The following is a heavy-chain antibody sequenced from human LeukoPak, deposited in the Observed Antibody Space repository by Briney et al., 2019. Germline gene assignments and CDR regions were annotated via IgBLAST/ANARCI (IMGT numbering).Heavy chain of an antibody. CDR2: IYPGDSDT. D-gene: IGHD1-26*01. J-gene: IGHJ3*02. Sequence: GESLKISCKGYGYSFTTYWIGWVRQMPGKGLEWMGIIYPGDSDTRYSSSFQGQVTISADKSISTAYLQWSSLKASDTAMYYCARPSGSYYDSAFDIWGQGTMVTVSS. CDR3: ARPSGSYYDSAFDI. V-gene: IGHV5-51*01. CDR1: GYSFTTYW.